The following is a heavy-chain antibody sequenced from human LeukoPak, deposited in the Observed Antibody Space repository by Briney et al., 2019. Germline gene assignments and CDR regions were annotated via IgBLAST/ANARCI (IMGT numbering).Heavy chain of an antibody. CDR1: GNTLTDLS. CDR3: AAEGQWSLVHYFNS. D-gene: IGHD2-15*01. CDR2: FDPEDAEV. V-gene: IGHV1-24*01. J-gene: IGHJ4*02. Sequence: ASVKVSCKVSGNTLTDLSIHWVRQAPEKGLDWMGGFDPEDAEVIYAEKSQDRVTVTEDPSTDTAYLELSSLRSEDTAVYYCAAEGQWSLVHYFNSWGQGTLVTVSS.